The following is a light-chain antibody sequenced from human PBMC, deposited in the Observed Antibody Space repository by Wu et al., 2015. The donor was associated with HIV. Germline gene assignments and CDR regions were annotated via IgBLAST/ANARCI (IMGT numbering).Light chain of an antibody. CDR3: QQYGSSPLT. V-gene: IGKV3-20*01. CDR2: GAS. CDR1: QSVSSSY. J-gene: IGKJ4*01. Sequence: EIVLTQSPGTLSLSPGERAILSCKASQSVSSSYLAWYQQKPGQAPRLLIYGASGRATGIPDRFTGSGSGTDFTLTISRVEPEDFAVYYCQQYGSSPLTFGGGTKVEIK.